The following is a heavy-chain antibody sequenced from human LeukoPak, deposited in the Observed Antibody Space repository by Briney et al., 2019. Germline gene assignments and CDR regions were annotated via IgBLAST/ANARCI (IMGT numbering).Heavy chain of an antibody. CDR3: ARQDDILTLDP. Sequence: SETLSLTCTVSGGSISSYYWSWIRQPPPKGLEWIGYIYYSGSTKYNPSLKSRVTISVDTSKNQFSLKLNSVTAADAAVYYCARQDDILTLDPWGQGTLVTVSS. CDR2: IYYSGST. CDR1: GGSISSYY. V-gene: IGHV4-59*08. J-gene: IGHJ5*02. D-gene: IGHD3-9*01.